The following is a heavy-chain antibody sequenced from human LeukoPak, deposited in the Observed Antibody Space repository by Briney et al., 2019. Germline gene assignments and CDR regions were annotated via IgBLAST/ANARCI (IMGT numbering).Heavy chain of an antibody. CDR2: TYYRSMWFN. CDR1: GDSVSGNSG. D-gene: IGHD1-26*01. V-gene: IGHV6-1*01. Sequence: SQTLSLTCAISGDSVSGNSGWNWLRQSPSRGLEWPGRTYYRSMWFNDYAVSVKSRITINPDTSKNQFSLQLNSVSPEDTAVYYCARGFLRSGFDYWGQGTLVTVSS. J-gene: IGHJ4*02. CDR3: ARGFLRSGFDY.